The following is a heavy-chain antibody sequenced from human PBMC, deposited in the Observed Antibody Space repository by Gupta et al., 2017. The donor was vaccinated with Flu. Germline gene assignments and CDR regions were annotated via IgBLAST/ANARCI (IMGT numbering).Heavy chain of an antibody. Sequence: SSYGMHWVRQAPGKGLEWVAIIWYDGNNKYYADSVKGRFTISRDNSKNTLYLQMNSLRAEDTAVYYCARDYVTPALKFYHYGLDVWGQGTTVTVAS. CDR2: IWYDGNNK. V-gene: IGHV3-33*01. J-gene: IGHJ6*02. D-gene: IGHD2-2*01. CDR3: ARDYVTPALKFYHYGLDV. CDR1: SSYG.